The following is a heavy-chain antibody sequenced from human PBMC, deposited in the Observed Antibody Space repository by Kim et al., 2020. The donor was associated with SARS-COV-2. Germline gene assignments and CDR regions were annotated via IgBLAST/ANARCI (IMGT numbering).Heavy chain of an antibody. Sequence: GGSLRLSCTASGFTFSSYAMSWVRQAPGKGLEWVSTVTNSGSNTHYADSVKRRFIISRDNSKNTLYLQISSPRADDTAVYYCVKDQWDSWGQGTMVTVSS. CDR3: VKDQWDS. J-gene: IGHJ4*02. CDR1: GFTFSSYA. CDR2: VTNSGSNT. D-gene: IGHD6-19*01. V-gene: IGHV3-23*01.